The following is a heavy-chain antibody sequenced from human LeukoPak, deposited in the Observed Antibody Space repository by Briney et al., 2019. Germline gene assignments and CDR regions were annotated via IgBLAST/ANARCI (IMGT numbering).Heavy chain of an antibody. D-gene: IGHD2-15*01. CDR1: GFTFSSYA. V-gene: IGHV3-30*04. Sequence: PGGSLRLSCAASGFTFSSYAMHWVRQAPGKGLEWVAVISYDGSNKYYADSVKGRFTISRDNSKNTLYLQMNSLRAEDTAVYYCARDPSDSGAFDYWSQGTLVTVSS. CDR2: ISYDGSNK. J-gene: IGHJ4*02. CDR3: ARDPSDSGAFDY.